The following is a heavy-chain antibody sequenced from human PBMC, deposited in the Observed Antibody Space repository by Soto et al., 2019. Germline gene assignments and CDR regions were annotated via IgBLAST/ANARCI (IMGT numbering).Heavy chain of an antibody. CDR2: MNPNSGNT. V-gene: IGHV1-8*01. CDR1: GYTFTSYD. CDR3: ARGRRRAFTKIQGYYYYYMDV. Sequence: ASVKVSCKASGYTFTSYDINWVRQATGQGLEWMGWMNPNSGNTGYAQKFQGRVTMTRNTSISTAYMKLSSLRSEDTAVYYCARGRRRAFTKIQGYYYYYMDVWGKGTTVTVSS. J-gene: IGHJ6*03.